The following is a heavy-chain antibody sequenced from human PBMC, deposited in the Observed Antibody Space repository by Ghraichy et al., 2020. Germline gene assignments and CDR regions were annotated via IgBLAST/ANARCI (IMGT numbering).Heavy chain of an antibody. CDR2: INQDVSEK. V-gene: IGHV3-7*03. CDR3: ARARSGGSSWQYYFDS. CDR1: GFTFSGYW. J-gene: IGHJ4*02. D-gene: IGHD6-13*01. Sequence: GESLNISCAASGFTFSGYWMSWVRQAPGKGLEWVAHINQDVSEKYYVHSVKGRFTISRDNAKNSLYLQMNSLRAEDTAVYYCARARSGGSSWQYYFDSWGQGTLVTVSS.